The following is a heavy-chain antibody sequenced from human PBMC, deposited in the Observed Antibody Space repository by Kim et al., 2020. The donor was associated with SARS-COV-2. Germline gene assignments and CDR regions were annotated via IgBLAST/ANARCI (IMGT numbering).Heavy chain of an antibody. CDR3: ARLGVVVAATSWFDP. Sequence: ADSVKGRFTISRDNAKNSLYLKMNSLRAEDTAVYYCARLGVVVAATSWFDPWGQGTLVTVSS. V-gene: IGHV3-21*01. J-gene: IGHJ5*02. D-gene: IGHD2-15*01.